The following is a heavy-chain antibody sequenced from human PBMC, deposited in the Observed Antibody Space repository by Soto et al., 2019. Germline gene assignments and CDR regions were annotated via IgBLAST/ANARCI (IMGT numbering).Heavy chain of an antibody. V-gene: IGHV3-30*18. D-gene: IGHD4-17*01. Sequence: QVQLVESGGGAVQPGRSLRLSCAASGFTFDSHGMHWVRQAPGKGLEWVAVISSDGNNKYYADSVKGRFTISRDNSNNILYLQMSSLRAEDTAVYYCAKDLLPNTVTTCGSWGQGTLVTVSS. CDR3: AKDLLPNTVTTCGS. CDR2: ISSDGNNK. J-gene: IGHJ5*02. CDR1: GFTFDSHG.